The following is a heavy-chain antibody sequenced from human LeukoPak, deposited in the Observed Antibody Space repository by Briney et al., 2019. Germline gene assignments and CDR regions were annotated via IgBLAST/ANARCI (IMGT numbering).Heavy chain of an antibody. V-gene: IGHV4-34*01. Sequence: PSETLSLTCAVYGGSFSGYYWSWIRQPPGKGLEWIGEINHSGSTNYNPSLKSRVTISVDTSKNQFSLKLSSVTAADTAVYYCASGFQSGIVVVAAVPYYYYYGMDVWGQGTTVTVSS. CDR3: ASGFQSGIVVVAAVPYYYYYGMDV. CDR2: INHSGST. D-gene: IGHD2-2*01. J-gene: IGHJ6*02. CDR1: GGSFSGYY.